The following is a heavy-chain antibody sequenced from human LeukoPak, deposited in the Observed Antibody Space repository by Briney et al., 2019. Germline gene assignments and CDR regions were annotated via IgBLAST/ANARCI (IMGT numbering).Heavy chain of an antibody. J-gene: IGHJ4*02. CDR3: ARGGDFWSGYYPD. CDR2: MNPNSGNT. Sequence: ASVKVSCKASGYTFTSYDINWVRQATGQGLEWMGWMNPNSGNTGCAQKFQGRVTITRNTSISTAYMELSSLRSEDTVVYYCARGGDFWSGYYPDWGQGTLVTVSS. V-gene: IGHV1-8*03. D-gene: IGHD3-3*01. CDR1: GYTFTSYD.